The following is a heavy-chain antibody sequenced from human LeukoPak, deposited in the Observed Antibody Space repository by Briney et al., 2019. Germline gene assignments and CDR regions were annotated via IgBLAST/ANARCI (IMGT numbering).Heavy chain of an antibody. D-gene: IGHD3-22*01. V-gene: IGHV4-59*01. CDR1: GGSISGYY. CDR3: AREVLSFNSDTSGSHEWPSHFDF. Sequence: PSETLSLTCTVSGGSISGYYWSWIRQPPGEGVEWIGHVHYSGSTKYHPYLQSRITISVDTSKNLFSLKLNSVTAADTAGYYCAREVLSFNSDTSGSHEWPSHFDFWGEGTLVTVPS. CDR2: VHYSGST. J-gene: IGHJ4*02.